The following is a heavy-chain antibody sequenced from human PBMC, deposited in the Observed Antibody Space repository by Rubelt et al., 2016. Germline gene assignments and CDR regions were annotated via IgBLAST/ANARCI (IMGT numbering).Heavy chain of an antibody. Sequence: SFTSYWIGWVRQMPGKGLEWMGIIYPGDSDTRYSPSFQGQVTISADKSISTAYLQWSSLKASDTAMYYCARHGSSSWFDAFDIWGQGTMVTVSS. CDR2: IYPGDSDT. D-gene: IGHD6-13*01. J-gene: IGHJ3*02. CDR1: SFTSYW. CDR3: ARHGSSSWFDAFDI. V-gene: IGHV5-51*01.